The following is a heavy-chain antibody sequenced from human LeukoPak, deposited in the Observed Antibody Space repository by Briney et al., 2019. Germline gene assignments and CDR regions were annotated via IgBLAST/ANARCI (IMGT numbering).Heavy chain of an antibody. V-gene: IGHV4-59*01. Sequence: SETLSLTCTLPGGSTNSYYWNCVRQPPGRGLEWIGFVSDSGSTSYNPSLKSRVTISVDTSKNQFSLKMTPVTAADTAVYYCARRDAFDFWGQGTMVTVSS. J-gene: IGHJ3*01. CDR3: ARRDAFDF. CDR1: GGSTNSYY. CDR2: VSDSGST.